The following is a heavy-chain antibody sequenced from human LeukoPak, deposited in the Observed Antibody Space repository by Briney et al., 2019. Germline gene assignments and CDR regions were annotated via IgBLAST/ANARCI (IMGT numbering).Heavy chain of an antibody. V-gene: IGHV3-48*03. Sequence: GGSLRLSCAAFGFTFSSYEMNWVRQAPGKGLEWVSYISSSGSTIYYADSVKGRFTISRDNAKNSLYLQMNSLRAEDTAVYYCAREGKTQNYDILTGYYTQYFGYWGQGTLVTVSS. CDR3: AREGKTQNYDILTGYYTQYFGY. D-gene: IGHD3-9*01. CDR2: ISSSGSTI. J-gene: IGHJ4*02. CDR1: GFTFSSYE.